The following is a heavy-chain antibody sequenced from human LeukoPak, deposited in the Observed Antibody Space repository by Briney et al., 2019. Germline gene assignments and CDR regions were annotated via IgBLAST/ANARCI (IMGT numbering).Heavy chain of an antibody. CDR1: GFTFTNYD. CDR2: MNPINGNT. D-gene: IGHD5-18*01. J-gene: IGHJ4*02. V-gene: IGHV1-8*01. CDR3: ARAPSGFTYGPGDH. Sequence: ASVKVSCKATGFTFTNYDINWVRQATGQGLEWMGWMNPINGNTGYAQKFQGRVTMTTDTSTITAYMELRSLRSDDTAVYYCARAPSGFTYGPGDHWGQGTLVTVSS.